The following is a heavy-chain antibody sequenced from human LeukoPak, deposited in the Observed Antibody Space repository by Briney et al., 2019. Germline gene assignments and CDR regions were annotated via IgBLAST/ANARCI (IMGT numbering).Heavy chain of an antibody. CDR1: GGSVSSGSYY. D-gene: IGHD2-21*02. J-gene: IGHJ4*02. CDR2: IYYSGST. Sequence: SETLSLTCTVSGGSVSSGSYYWSWIRQPPGKGLEWIGYIYYSGSTNYNPSLKSRVTISVDTSKNQFSLKLSSATAADTAVYYCARDRGDGDYYDYWGQGSLVTVSS. V-gene: IGHV4-61*01. CDR3: ARDRGDGDYYDY.